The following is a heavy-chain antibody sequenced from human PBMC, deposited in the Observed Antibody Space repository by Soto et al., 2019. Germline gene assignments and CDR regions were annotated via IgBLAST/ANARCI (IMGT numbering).Heavy chain of an antibody. Sequence: EVHLVESGGGLVKPGGSLRLSCTASGFTFSSYNMNWVRQAPGKGLEWVSYISTWSSYSFYADSVKGRFTISRDNSENSLYLQLDSLRDEDTAVYYCARASYDYGALDYWGQGALVTVSS. D-gene: IGHD4-17*01. V-gene: IGHV3-21*01. CDR3: ARASYDYGALDY. CDR2: ISTWSSYS. CDR1: GFTFSSYN. J-gene: IGHJ4*02.